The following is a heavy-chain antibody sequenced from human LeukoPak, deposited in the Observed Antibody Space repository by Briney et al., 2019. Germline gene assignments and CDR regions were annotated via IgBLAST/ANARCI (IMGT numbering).Heavy chain of an antibody. J-gene: IGHJ3*02. V-gene: IGHV4-39*01. CDR3: ARPFSEWLFGAFDI. Sequence: PSETLSLTCTVSGGSMSSSSYYWGWIRQSPGKGLEWIGSIYYSGSTYYNPSLKSRVTISVDTSKNQFSLKLSSVTAADTAVYYCARPFSEWLFGAFDIWGQGTMVTVSS. CDR1: GGSMSSSSYY. CDR2: IYYSGST. D-gene: IGHD3-3*01.